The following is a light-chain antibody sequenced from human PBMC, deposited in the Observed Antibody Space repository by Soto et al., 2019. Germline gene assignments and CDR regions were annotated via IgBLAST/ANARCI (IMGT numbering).Light chain of an antibody. CDR3: SSYAGSNNWV. Sequence: QSVLTQPPSASGSPGQSVTISCTGTTSDLGGYNYVSWYQQHPGKGPKLMIYEVSKRPSGVPDRFSGSKSGNTASLTVSGLQAEDEADYYCSSYAGSNNWVFGGGTQLTVL. V-gene: IGLV2-8*01. CDR2: EVS. J-gene: IGLJ2*01. CDR1: TSDLGGYNY.